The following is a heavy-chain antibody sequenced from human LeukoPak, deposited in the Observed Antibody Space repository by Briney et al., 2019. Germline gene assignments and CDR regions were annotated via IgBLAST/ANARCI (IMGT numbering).Heavy chain of an antibody. CDR3: AKSFGYDSSGAAKVY. Sequence: GGSLRLSCAASGFTFSNYAMRWVRQAPGKGLEWVSGISGSGDSTYYADSVKGRFTISRDNSKNTLYLQMNSLRAEDTAVYYCAKSFGYDSSGAAKVYWGQGTLVTVSS. CDR2: ISGSGDST. D-gene: IGHD3-22*01. V-gene: IGHV3-23*01. J-gene: IGHJ4*02. CDR1: GFTFSNYA.